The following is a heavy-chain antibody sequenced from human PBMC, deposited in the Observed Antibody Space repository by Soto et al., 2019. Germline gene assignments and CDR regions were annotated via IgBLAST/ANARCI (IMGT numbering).Heavy chain of an antibody. D-gene: IGHD5-12*01. V-gene: IGHV1-46*01. CDR2: INPSGGST. Sequence: AASVKVSCKASGYTFTSYYMHWVRQAPGQGLEWMGIINPSGGSTSYAQKFQGRVTMTRDTSTSTVYMELSSLRSEDTAVYYCARDSHKPYSGYDEGVDYWGQGTLVTVSS. CDR3: ARDSHKPYSGYDEGVDY. J-gene: IGHJ4*02. CDR1: GYTFTSYY.